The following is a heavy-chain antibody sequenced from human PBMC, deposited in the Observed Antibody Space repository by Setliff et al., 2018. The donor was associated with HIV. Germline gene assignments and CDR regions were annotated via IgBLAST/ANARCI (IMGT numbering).Heavy chain of an antibody. J-gene: IGHJ4*01. Sequence: GGSLRLSCTASGFTFSDSVMHWVRQPPGKGLEWVAAISVDGSGKFYADSVKGRFTISRDNSRDTLYLQMNSLRVEDTAVYFCAKTIAALDYWG. D-gene: IGHD6-13*01. CDR2: ISVDGSGK. CDR3: AKTIAALDY. CDR1: GFTFSDSV. V-gene: IGHV3-30*07.